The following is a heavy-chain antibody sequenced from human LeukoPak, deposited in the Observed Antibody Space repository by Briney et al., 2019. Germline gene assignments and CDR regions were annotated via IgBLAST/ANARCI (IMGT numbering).Heavy chain of an antibody. Sequence: PGGSLRLSCAASGFTFCSYAMRRVRQAPGKGLEWVLAIDSGSGGTTIYADSVKGRFTISRDKSKNTLYLQMSSLRGEDTAVYYCAKNYEWGRGDPYGMDVWGQGTTVTVSS. J-gene: IGHJ6*01. CDR1: GFTFCSYA. V-gene: IGHV3-23*01. CDR2: IDSGSGGTT. CDR3: AKNYEWGRGDPYGMDV. D-gene: IGHD3-16*01.